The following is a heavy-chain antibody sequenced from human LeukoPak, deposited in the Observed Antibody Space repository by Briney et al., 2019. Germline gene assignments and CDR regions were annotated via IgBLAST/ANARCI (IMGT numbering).Heavy chain of an antibody. D-gene: IGHD2-15*01. J-gene: IGHJ4*02. Sequence: PGGSLRLSCAASEFTFSNYAMSWVRQAPGKGLEWVSVITNSGGNTYYADSVKGRFTISRDNSKNTLHLQMNSLRGEDTAVYYCAKDSGGGVNTPINYWGQGTLVTVFS. CDR1: EFTFSNYA. V-gene: IGHV3-23*01. CDR2: ITNSGGNT. CDR3: AKDSGGGVNTPINY.